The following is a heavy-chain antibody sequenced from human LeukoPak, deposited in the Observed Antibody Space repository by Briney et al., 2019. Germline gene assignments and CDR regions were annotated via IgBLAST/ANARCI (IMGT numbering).Heavy chain of an antibody. CDR3: ARGVDYYDSSGYLYYYYYMDV. D-gene: IGHD3-22*01. CDR2: INPNSGGT. V-gene: IGHV1-2*02. CDR1: GYTFTGYY. J-gene: IGHJ6*03. Sequence: GASVKVSCKASGYTFTGYYMHWVRQAPGQGLEWMGWINPNSGGTNYAQKFQGRVTMTRDTSISTAYMELSRLRSDDTAVYYCARGVDYYDSSGYLYYYYYMDVWGKGTTVTISS.